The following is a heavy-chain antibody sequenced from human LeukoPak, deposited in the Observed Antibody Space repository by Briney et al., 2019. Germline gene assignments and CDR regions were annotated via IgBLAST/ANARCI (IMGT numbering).Heavy chain of an antibody. CDR1: GGSFSGYY. Sequence: PSETLSLTCAVYGGSFSGYYWSWIRQPPGKGLEWIGEINHSGSTNYNPFLKSRVTISVDTSKNQFSLKLSSVTAADTAVYYCARGAIVVPAAYYYYYYGMDVWGQGTTVTVSS. D-gene: IGHD2-2*01. V-gene: IGHV4-34*01. CDR3: ARGAIVVPAAYYYYYYGMDV. J-gene: IGHJ6*02. CDR2: INHSGST.